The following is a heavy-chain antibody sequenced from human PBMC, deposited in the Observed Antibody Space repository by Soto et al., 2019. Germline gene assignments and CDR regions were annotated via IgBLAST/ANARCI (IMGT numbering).Heavy chain of an antibody. Sequence: QVQLVQSGAEVKKPGSSVKVSCMTSGGSFSGYVFTWVRQAPGQGLEWMGRIIPVHNITNYAESLQGRVTISADTSSSTTYMELSTLRSDDTAVYFCGRAKSIFGIVTVVYDIWGQGTMVIVSS. CDR1: GGSFSGYV. J-gene: IGHJ3*02. V-gene: IGHV1-69*04. D-gene: IGHD3-3*01. CDR3: GRAKSIFGIVTVVYDI. CDR2: IIPVHNIT.